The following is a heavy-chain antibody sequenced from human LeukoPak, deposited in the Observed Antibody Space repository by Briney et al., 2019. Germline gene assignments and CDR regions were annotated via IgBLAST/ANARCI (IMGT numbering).Heavy chain of an antibody. CDR2: TWYDGAQK. CDR1: GFTFSHHA. CDR3: AKDFGGYYYDTSGPDY. D-gene: IGHD3-22*01. V-gene: IGHV3-33*06. J-gene: IGHJ4*02. Sequence: PGRSLRLSCETSGFTFSHHAMHWVRQAPGKGLEWVAATWYDGAQKYYADSLRGRCTISRDNSKSTLYLEMNSLRAEDTAVYYCAKDFGGYYYDTSGPDYWGQGTLVTVAS.